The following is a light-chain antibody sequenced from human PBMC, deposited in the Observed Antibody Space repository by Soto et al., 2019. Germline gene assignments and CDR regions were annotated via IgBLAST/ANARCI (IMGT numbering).Light chain of an antibody. CDR2: GAS. V-gene: IGKV3-20*01. J-gene: IGKJ5*01. Sequence: EIVLTQSPGTLCLSPVERATLPSRASQSVSSSYLAWYQQKPGQAPRLLIYGASSRATGIPVRFSGSGAGTEFTLTISSLQSEDFAVYYCQQYYTWPLTFGQGTRLEIK. CDR3: QQYYTWPLT. CDR1: QSVSSSY.